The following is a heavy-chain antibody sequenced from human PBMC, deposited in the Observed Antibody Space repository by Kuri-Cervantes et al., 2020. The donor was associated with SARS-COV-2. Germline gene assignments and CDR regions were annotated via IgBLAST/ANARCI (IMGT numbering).Heavy chain of an antibody. D-gene: IGHD6-6*01. CDR2: ISHDGTNK. CDR3: ARALAARPVNGYYGMDV. J-gene: IGHJ6*02. V-gene: IGHV3-30*07. Sequence: GSLRLSCAASGFTFTSFAIHWVRQAPGKGLEWVSVISHDGTNKYYADSVKGRFTISRDNSKNTLYLQMNSLRAEDTAVYYCARALAARPVNGYYGMDVWGQGTTVTVSS. CDR1: GFTFTSFA.